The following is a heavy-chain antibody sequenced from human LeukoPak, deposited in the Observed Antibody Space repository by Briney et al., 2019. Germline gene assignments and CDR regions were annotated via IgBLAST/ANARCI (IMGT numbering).Heavy chain of an antibody. J-gene: IGHJ6*04. D-gene: IGHD3-9*01. CDR3: ARDEPAPNCDILTGYYRNYYYGMDV. CDR2: IIPIFGTA. Sequence: ASVKVSCKASGGTFSSYAISWVRQAPGQGLEWMGGIIPIFGTANYAQKFQGRVTITADESTSTAYMELSSLRSEDTAVYYCARDEPAPNCDILTGYYRNYYYGMDVWGKGTTVTVSS. V-gene: IGHV1-69*13. CDR1: GGTFSSYA.